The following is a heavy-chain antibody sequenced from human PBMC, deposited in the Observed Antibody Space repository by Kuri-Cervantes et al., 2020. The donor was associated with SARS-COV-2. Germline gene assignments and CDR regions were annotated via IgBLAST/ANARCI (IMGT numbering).Heavy chain of an antibody. CDR3: ARGVKSRGYYYYYMDV. J-gene: IGHJ6*03. Sequence: GSLRLSCTVSGGSISSSSYYWGWIRQPPGKGLEWIGSIYYSGSTYYNPSLKSRVTISVDTSKNQFSLELSSVTAADTAVYYCARGVKSRGYYYYYMDVWGKGTTVTVSS. D-gene: IGHD3-16*01. CDR1: GGSISSSSYY. V-gene: IGHV4-39*01. CDR2: IYYSGST.